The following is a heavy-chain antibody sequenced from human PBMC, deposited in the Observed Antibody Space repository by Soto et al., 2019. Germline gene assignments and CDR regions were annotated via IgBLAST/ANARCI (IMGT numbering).Heavy chain of an antibody. CDR1: GFTFSSYA. D-gene: IGHD6-19*01. V-gene: IGHV3-23*01. CDR2: ISGSGGST. CDR3: AKRGSVGGTRYFDY. Sequence: EVQLLESGGGLVQPGGSLRLSCAASGFTFSSYAMSWVRQAPGKGLEWVSAISGSGGSTYYADSVKGRFTISRDNSKNTLYLQMNGLRADDTAVYYCAKRGSVGGTRYFDYWGQGTLVTVSS. J-gene: IGHJ4*02.